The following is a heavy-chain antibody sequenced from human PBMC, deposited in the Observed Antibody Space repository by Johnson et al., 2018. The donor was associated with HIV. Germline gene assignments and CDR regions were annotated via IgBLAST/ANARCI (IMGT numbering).Heavy chain of an antibody. CDR1: GFSFDDYG. V-gene: IGHV3-20*04. CDR2: INWNGGST. Sequence: VQLVESGGGVVQPGRSLRLNCVASGFSFDDYGMSWVRQAPGKGLEWVSGINWNGGSTGYADSVKGRFTIPRDNAKKSMYLQMNSLRAGDTALYFCARNHRNWGLWEGTFDIWGQGTMVTVSS. J-gene: IGHJ3*02. D-gene: IGHD1-26*01. CDR3: ARNHRNWGLWEGTFDI.